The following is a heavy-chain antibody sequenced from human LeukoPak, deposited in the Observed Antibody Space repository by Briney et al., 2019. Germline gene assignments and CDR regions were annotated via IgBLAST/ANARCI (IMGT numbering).Heavy chain of an antibody. CDR1: GFTFRSYW. J-gene: IGHJ3*02. CDR3: ARDGELGSPADAFDI. CDR2: IKQDGSET. V-gene: IGHV3-7*01. D-gene: IGHD1-26*01. Sequence: GGSLRLSCAASGFTFRSYWMTWVRQYPGKGLEWVANIKQDGSETYYADSVRGRFTISRDNAKRSLYLQMNSLRAEDTAVYYCARDGELGSPADAFDIWGQGTMVTVSS.